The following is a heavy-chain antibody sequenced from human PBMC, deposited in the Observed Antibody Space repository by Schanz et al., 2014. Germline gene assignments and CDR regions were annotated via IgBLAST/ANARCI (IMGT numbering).Heavy chain of an antibody. CDR1: GGTFNSYT. D-gene: IGHD6-13*01. CDR3: ASSGAGYSSSWDFDC. CDR2: IIPILGIA. Sequence: QVQLVQSGAEVKKPGSSMKVSCKASGGTFNSYTINWVRQAPGQGLEWMGRIIPILGIANYAQKFQGRVTITADKSTFTAYMDVSSLRSEDTAVYYCASSGAGYSSSWDFDCWGQGTLVTVSS. J-gene: IGHJ4*02. V-gene: IGHV1-69*02.